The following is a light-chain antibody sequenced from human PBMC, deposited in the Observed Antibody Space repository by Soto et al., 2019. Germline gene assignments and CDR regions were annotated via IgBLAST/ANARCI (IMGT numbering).Light chain of an antibody. J-gene: IGKJ1*01. V-gene: IGKV3-15*01. CDR1: QSVSSN. CDR2: GAA. CDR3: QQYNNWPLAGT. Sequence: EIVMTQSPATLSLSPGERATLSCRASQSVSSNLAWYQQKPGQAPRLLIYGAATRATGIPARFSGSGSGTEVTLTISGLQSEDFAVYYGQQYNNWPLAGTFGQGTKVEI.